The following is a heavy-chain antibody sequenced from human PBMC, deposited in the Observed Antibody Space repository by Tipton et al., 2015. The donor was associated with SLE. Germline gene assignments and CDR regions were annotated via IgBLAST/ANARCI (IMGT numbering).Heavy chain of an antibody. V-gene: IGHV4-61*05. CDR1: GGSISTTSYY. Sequence: TLSLTCTVSGGSISTTSYYWGWIRQPPGKALEWIGYIYFDGNSNGRGNYNPSLKSRVTMSVDPSKMQFSLNLNSVTAADTALYFCARGVAERLGLDFWGQGSLVTVSS. CDR2: IYFDGNS. D-gene: IGHD6-19*01. CDR3: ARGVAERLGLDF. J-gene: IGHJ4*02.